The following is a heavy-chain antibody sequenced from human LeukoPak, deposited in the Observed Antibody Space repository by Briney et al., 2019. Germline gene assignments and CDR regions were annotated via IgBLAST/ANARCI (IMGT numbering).Heavy chain of an antibody. V-gene: IGHV1-2*02. D-gene: IGHD3-22*01. J-gene: IGHJ4*02. CDR2: INPNSGGT. CDR1: GYTFTGYY. Sequence: ASVKVSCKASGYTFTGYYMHWVRQPPGHGLEWMGWINPNSGGTNYAQKFQGRVTMTRDTSISTAYMELSRLRSDDTSVYYCAKDATKRDHDSSGRPLLLHVNYFDYWGQGTLVTVSS. CDR3: AKDATKRDHDSSGRPLLLHVNYFDY.